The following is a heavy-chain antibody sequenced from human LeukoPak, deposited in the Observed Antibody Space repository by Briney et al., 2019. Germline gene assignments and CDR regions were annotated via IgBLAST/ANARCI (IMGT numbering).Heavy chain of an antibody. Sequence: GGSLRLSCAASGFTFNDYAMTWVRQAPGKGLEWVSLISASGSNTYYAGSVKGRFFISRDNPKNTLNLQMSSLRAEDTALYYCAKGIYDYALDFWGQGALVTVSS. CDR2: ISASGSNT. CDR1: GFTFNDYA. CDR3: AKGIYDYALDF. D-gene: IGHD4/OR15-4a*01. J-gene: IGHJ4*02. V-gene: IGHV3-23*01.